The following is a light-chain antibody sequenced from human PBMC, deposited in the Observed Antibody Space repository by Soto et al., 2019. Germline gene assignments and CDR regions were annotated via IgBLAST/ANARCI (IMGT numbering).Light chain of an antibody. CDR3: SSYTSSSTLV. CDR1: SSDVGGYNY. J-gene: IGLJ2*01. CDR2: EVS. Sequence: QSALTQPASVSGSPGQSITISCTGTSSDVGGYNYVSWYQQHPGKAPKLMIYEVSNRPSGVSNRFSGSKSGNTASLTISGLQAEGEADYYCSSYTSSSTLVFGGGTKLTV. V-gene: IGLV2-14*01.